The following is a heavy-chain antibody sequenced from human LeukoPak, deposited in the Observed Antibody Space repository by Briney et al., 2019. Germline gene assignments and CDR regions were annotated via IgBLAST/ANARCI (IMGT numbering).Heavy chain of an antibody. CDR1: GFTFGDYA. J-gene: IGHJ5*02. Sequence: PGGSLRLSCTASGFTFGDYAMSWVRQAPGKGLAWVGFIRDKTYGGTTEYAASVKGRFTISRDDSRSIAYLQMNGLKTEDTAVYYCTRDRGYCSSTSCYAWFDLWGQGTLVTVSS. CDR3: TRDRGYCSSTSCYAWFDL. V-gene: IGHV3-49*04. CDR2: IRDKTYGGTT. D-gene: IGHD2-2*01.